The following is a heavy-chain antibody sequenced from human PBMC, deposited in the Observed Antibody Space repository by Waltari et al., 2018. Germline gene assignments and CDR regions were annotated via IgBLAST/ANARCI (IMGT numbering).Heavy chain of an antibody. D-gene: IGHD2-2*02. Sequence: QVQLVQSGAEVKKPGASVKVSCKVSGYTLTELSMHWVRQAPGKGLEGMGGFDPEDGETIYAQKFQGRVTMTEDTSTDTADMELSSLRSEDTAVYYCATYCSSTSCYNPIDAFDIWGQGTMVTVSS. V-gene: IGHV1-24*01. CDR2: FDPEDGET. CDR3: ATYCSSTSCYNPIDAFDI. J-gene: IGHJ3*02. CDR1: GYTLTELS.